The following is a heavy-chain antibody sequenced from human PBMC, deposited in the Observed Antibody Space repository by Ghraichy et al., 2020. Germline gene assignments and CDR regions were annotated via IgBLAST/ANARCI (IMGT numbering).Heavy chain of an antibody. Sequence: SETLSLTCAVSGGSISSSNWWSWVRQPPGKGLEWIGEIHHSGSTNYNPSLKSRVTISVDKSKNQFSLKLSSVTAADTAVYYCARFSRAWTPLVAFDIWGQGTMVIVSS. D-gene: IGHD6-13*01. CDR3: ARFSRAWTPLVAFDI. J-gene: IGHJ3*02. V-gene: IGHV4-4*02. CDR2: IHHSGST. CDR1: GGSISSSNW.